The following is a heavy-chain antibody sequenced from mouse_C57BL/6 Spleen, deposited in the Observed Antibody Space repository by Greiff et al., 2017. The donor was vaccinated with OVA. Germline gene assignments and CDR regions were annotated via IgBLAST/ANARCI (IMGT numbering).Heavy chain of an antibody. CDR1: GYTFTDYY. J-gene: IGHJ1*03. CDR3: ARKSLLFDYWYFDV. D-gene: IGHD2-1*01. CDR2: INPNNGGT. V-gene: IGHV1-26*01. Sequence: EVQLQQSGPELVKPGASVKISCKASGYTFTDYYMNWVKQRHGKSFEWIGDINPNNGGTSYNQKFKGKATLTVDKSSSTAYMELRSLTSEDSAVYYCARKSLLFDYWYFDVWGTGTTVTVSS.